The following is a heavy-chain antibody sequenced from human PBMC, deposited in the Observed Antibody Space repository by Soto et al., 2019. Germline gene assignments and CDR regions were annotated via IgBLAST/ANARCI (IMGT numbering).Heavy chain of an antibody. CDR1: GYTFTGYY. V-gene: IGHV1-2*04. CDR3: ARRRLSYYGMDV. Sequence: ASVKVSCKASGYTFTGYYMHWVRQAPGQGLEWMGWINPNSGGTNYAQKFQGWVTMTRDTSISTAYMELSRLRSDDTAVYYCARRRLSYYGMDVWGQGTTVTVSS. D-gene: IGHD3-10*01. J-gene: IGHJ6*02. CDR2: INPNSGGT.